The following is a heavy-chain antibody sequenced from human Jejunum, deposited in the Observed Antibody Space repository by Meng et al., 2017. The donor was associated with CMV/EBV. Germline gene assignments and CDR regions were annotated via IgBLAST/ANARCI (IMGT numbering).Heavy chain of an antibody. V-gene: IGHV1-46*01. J-gene: IGHJ4*02. CDR2: INPSGGFT. Sequence: SCKASGETFTSFFMHWVRQAPGQGLEWMGMINPSGGFTRYAQKFQGRVTMTRDTSTSTVYMEVSSLTSEDTAVYYCARAWDQWLDYWGQGTLVTVSS. CDR1: GETFTSFF. D-gene: IGHD6-19*01. CDR3: ARAWDQWLDY.